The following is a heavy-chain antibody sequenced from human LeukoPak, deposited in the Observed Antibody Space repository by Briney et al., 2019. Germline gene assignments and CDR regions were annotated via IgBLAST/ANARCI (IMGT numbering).Heavy chain of an antibody. J-gene: IGHJ5*02. Sequence: GSLRLSCAASGFTFSSIYAMSWVRQPPGKGLEWIGSIYDSGSTYYNPSLKSRVTISVDTSKNQFSLKLNSVTAADTAVYYCARHYGPWGQGTLVTVSS. V-gene: IGHV4-38-2*01. CDR1: GFTFSSIYA. D-gene: IGHD3-16*01. CDR2: IYDSGST. CDR3: ARHYGP.